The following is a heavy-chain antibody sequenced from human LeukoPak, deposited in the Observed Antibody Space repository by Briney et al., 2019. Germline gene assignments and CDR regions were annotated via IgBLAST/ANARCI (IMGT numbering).Heavy chain of an antibody. Sequence: ASVKVSCKASGYTFTGYYMHWVRRAPGQGLEWMGWINPNSGGTNYAQKFQGRVTMTRDTSISTAYMELSRLRSDDTAVYYCARDYSGYSSGWYDYWGQGTLVTVSS. CDR1: GYTFTGYY. CDR2: INPNSGGT. CDR3: ARDYSGYSSGWYDY. D-gene: IGHD6-19*01. V-gene: IGHV1-2*02. J-gene: IGHJ4*02.